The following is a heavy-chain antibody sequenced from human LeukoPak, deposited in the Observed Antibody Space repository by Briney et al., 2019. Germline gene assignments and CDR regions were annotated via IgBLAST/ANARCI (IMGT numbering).Heavy chain of an antibody. D-gene: IGHD1-26*01. CDR1: GGSISSYY. Sequence: PSETLSLTCTVSGGSISSYYWSGIRQPAGKGLEWIGRIYTSGNTNYNPSLKSRVTISVDKSKNQFSLKLSSVTAADTAVYYCARVLVGANYYYYYMDVWGKGTTVTVSS. CDR2: IYTSGNT. V-gene: IGHV4-4*07. CDR3: ARVLVGANYYYYYMDV. J-gene: IGHJ6*03.